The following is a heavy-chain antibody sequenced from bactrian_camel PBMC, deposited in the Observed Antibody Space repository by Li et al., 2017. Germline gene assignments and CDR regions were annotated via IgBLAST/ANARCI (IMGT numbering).Heavy chain of an antibody. Sequence: HVQLVESGGGSVQAGGSLRLSCAASSWTATMSCMGWFRQAPGKEREGVARIGFGETMYTDSVKGRFTISQDNAKNTLYLELNSLKPEDTAMYYCTKGWGSPGNLRGQGTQVTVS. J-gene: IGHJ4*01. V-gene: IGHV3S68*01. D-gene: IGHD5*01. CDR1: SWTATMSC. CDR3: TKGWGSPGNL. CDR2: IGFGET.